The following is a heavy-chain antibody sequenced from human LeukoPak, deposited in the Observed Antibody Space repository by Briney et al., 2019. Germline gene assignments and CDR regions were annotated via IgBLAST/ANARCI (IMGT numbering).Heavy chain of an antibody. V-gene: IGHV3-21*01. CDR1: GFNFGSYS. Sequence: PGGSLRLSCAASGFNFGSYSMDWVRQAPTKGLEWVSSIYSSGRFIYYADSVKGRFTISRDNAKNLLYLQMNSLRAEDTAEYYCGRGGGSRDGLTTSFDYWGQGTLVTVSS. J-gene: IGHJ4*02. D-gene: IGHD5-24*01. CDR3: GRGGGSRDGLTTSFDY. CDR2: IYSSGRFI.